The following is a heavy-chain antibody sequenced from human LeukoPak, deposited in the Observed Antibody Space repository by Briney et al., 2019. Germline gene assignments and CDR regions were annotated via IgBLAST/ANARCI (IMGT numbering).Heavy chain of an antibody. J-gene: IGHJ5*02. Sequence: SETLSLTCAVYGGSFSGYYWSWIRQPPGKGLEWIREINHSGSTNYNPSLKGRVTISVDTSKNQFSLKLSSVTAADTAVYYCARRPSRITGTTGWFDPWGQGTLVTVSS. CDR3: ARRPSRITGTTGWFDP. CDR2: INHSGST. D-gene: IGHD1-20*01. CDR1: GGSFSGYY. V-gene: IGHV4-34*01.